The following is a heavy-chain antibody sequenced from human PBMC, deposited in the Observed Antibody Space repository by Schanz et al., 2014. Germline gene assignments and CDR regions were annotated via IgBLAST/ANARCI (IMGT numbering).Heavy chain of an antibody. CDR3: ARGLIAAAGGAFDY. V-gene: IGHV3-23*01. CDR2: IGTSGGT. D-gene: IGHD6-13*01. J-gene: IGHJ4*02. CDR1: GFTFSSYA. Sequence: EVHLLDSGGGLVQPGGSLRLSCAASGFTFSSYAMSWVRQAPGKGLEWVSTIGTSGGTNYAESVKGRFTISRDNSKNTLYLQMSSLRAGDAAVYYCARGLIAAAGGAFDYWGQGTLVAVSA.